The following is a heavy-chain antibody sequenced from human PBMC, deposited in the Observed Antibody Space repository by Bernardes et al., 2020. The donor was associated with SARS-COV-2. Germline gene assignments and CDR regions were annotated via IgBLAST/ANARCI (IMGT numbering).Heavy chain of an antibody. Sequence: GGSLRLSCAASGFSFSTYGMHWVRQAPGKGLEWVAVTSFDGSSKSYADSVKGRFTISRDNSKNTLYLQLNSLRAEDTAVYYCATENVYSSGPFDWWGQGTLVTVSS. CDR1: GFSFSTYG. CDR2: TSFDGSSK. CDR3: ATENVYSSGPFDW. D-gene: IGHD6-19*01. V-gene: IGHV3-33*08. J-gene: IGHJ4*02.